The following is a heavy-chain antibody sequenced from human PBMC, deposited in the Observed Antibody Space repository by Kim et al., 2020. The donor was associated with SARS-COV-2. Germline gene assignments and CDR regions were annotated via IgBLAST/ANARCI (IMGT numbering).Heavy chain of an antibody. CDR3: TAALAVAGIPPKFSYYYGMDV. D-gene: IGHD6-19*01. CDR2: FDPEDAET. J-gene: IGHJ6*02. V-gene: IGHV1-24*01. CDR1: GYTLTELS. Sequence: ASVKVSCKVSGYTLTELSMHWVRQAPGKGPEWMGGFDPEDAETIYAQKFQGRVTMTEDTSTDTAYMELSSLRSEDTAVYYCTAALAVAGIPPKFSYYYGMDVWGQGTTVTVSS.